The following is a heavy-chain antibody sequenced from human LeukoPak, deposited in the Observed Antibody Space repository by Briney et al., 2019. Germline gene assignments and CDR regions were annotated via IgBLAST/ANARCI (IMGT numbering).Heavy chain of an antibody. CDR3: ARECFSSICPYNNMDV. CDR1: GGSISSSY. J-gene: IGHJ6*02. V-gene: IGHV4-4*07. D-gene: IGHD2-2*01. CDR2: IYSSGST. Sequence: SETLSLTRTVSGGSISSSYWTWIRQPAGKGLEWIGRIYSSGSTNYNPSLKSRLTMSVDTSRNQFSLKLNSVTAADTAVYYCARECFSSICPYNNMDVWGQGTTVTVSS.